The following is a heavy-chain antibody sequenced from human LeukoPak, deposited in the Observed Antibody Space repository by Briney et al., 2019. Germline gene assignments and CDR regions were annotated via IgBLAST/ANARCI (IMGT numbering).Heavy chain of an antibody. CDR2: ISGSGGST. D-gene: IGHD5-18*01. Sequence: PGGSLRLSCTASGFTFSSYAMTWVRQAPGKGLEWVSAISGSGGSTYYADSVKGRFTISRDNSKNTLYLQMNSLRAEDTAVYYCAKDRGSWITANGYWGQGTLVTVSS. CDR3: AKDRGSWITANGY. J-gene: IGHJ4*02. CDR1: GFTFSSYA. V-gene: IGHV3-23*01.